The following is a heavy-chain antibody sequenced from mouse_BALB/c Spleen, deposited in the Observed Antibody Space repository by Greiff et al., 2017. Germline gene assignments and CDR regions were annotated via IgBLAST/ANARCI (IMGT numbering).Heavy chain of an antibody. Sequence: QVQLKQPGAELVKPGASVKLSCKASGYTFTSYWMHWVKQRPGQGLEWIGEINPSNGRTNYNEKFKSKATLTVDKSSSTAYMQLSSLTSEDSAVYYCARSYDGYYDAMDYWGQGTSVTVSS. D-gene: IGHD2-3*01. CDR2: INPSNGRT. CDR1: GYTFTSYW. V-gene: IGHV1S81*02. CDR3: ARSYDGYYDAMDY. J-gene: IGHJ4*01.